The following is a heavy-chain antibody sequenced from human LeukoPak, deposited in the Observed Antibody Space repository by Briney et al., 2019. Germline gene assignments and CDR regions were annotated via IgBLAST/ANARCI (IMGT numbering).Heavy chain of an antibody. CDR2: IYSADST. CDR1: GITVSSNY. J-gene: IGHJ4*02. D-gene: IGHD3-3*01. Sequence: PGGSLRLSCAASGITVSSNYMTWVRQPPGKGLEWVPVIYSADSTYYRDSVKGRFTISRDSVKNTLFLQMNSLRAEDTAVYYCAREIPARSGYNIWGQGTLVTVSS. CDR3: AREIPARSGYNI. V-gene: IGHV3-66*01.